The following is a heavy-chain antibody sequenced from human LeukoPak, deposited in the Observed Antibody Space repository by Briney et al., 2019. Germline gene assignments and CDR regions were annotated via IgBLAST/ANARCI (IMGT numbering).Heavy chain of an antibody. V-gene: IGHV4-59*12. Sequence: SETLSLTCTVSGGSISSYYWSWIRQPPGKGLEWIGYMYYSGSTNYNPSTNYNPSLKSRVTISVDTSKNQFSLKLSSVTAADTAVYYCARGNTPLTTLDYYDSSGACQFGTCAFDIWGQGTMVTVSS. CDR2: MYYSGST. J-gene: IGHJ3*02. D-gene: IGHD3-22*01. CDR1: GGSISSYY. CDR3: ARGNTPLTTLDYYDSSGACQFGTCAFDI.